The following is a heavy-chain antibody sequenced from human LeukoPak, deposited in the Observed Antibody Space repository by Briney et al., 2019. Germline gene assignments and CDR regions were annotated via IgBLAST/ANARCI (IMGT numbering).Heavy chain of an antibody. CDR2: INEDGSEK. D-gene: IGHD2-15*01. CDR1: GFTFSTYA. CDR3: ARFVWFGGGWSGLDP. V-gene: IGHV3-7*01. J-gene: IGHJ5*02. Sequence: PGGSLRLSCAASGFTFSTYAIHWVRQTPGKGLERVANINEDGSEKYFLASVTGRFTMSRDNAKDSLYLQLNSLRAEDTAVYFCARFVWFGGGWSGLDPWGQGTLVTVSS.